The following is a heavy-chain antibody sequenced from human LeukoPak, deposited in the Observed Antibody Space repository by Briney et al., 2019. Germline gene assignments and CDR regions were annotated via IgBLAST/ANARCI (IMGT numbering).Heavy chain of an antibody. CDR1: GGTFSSYA. Sequence: SVKVSCKASGGTFSSYAISWVRQAPGQGLEWMGGIIPIFGTANYAQKFQGRVTITADKSTSTAYMGLSSLRSEDTAVYYCARVVGITGTTGAFDIWGQGTMVTVSS. CDR3: ARVVGITGTTGAFDI. CDR2: IIPIFGTA. V-gene: IGHV1-69*06. J-gene: IGHJ3*02. D-gene: IGHD1-20*01.